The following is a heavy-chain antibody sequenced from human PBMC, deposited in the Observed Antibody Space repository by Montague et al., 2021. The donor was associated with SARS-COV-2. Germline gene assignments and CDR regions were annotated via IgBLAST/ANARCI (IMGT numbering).Heavy chain of an antibody. Sequence: TLSLTRTVSGGSISSGGYYWSWIRQHPGKGLEWIGYIYYSGSTYYNPSLKSRVTISVDTSKNQFSLKLSSVTAADTAVYYCARSSAPSITIFGVSNTYWNFELWGRGTLVTVSS. V-gene: IGHV4-31*03. CDR2: IYYSGST. CDR3: ARSSAPSITIFGVSNTYWNFEL. D-gene: IGHD3-3*01. J-gene: IGHJ2*01. CDR1: GGSISSGGYY.